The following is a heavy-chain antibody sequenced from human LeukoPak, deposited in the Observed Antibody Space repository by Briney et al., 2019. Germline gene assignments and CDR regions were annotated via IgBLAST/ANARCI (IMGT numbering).Heavy chain of an antibody. Sequence: SETLSLTCTVSGGSIAGGGDYWTWIRQLPGKGLEWIGYIYYRGRPYYNPSLMSRVAMSIDPSKNQFSLILSAVTAVATAIYYGAAGRGAAPAQFVPWGQGILVTVSS. J-gene: IGHJ5*02. V-gene: IGHV4-31*03. CDR3: AAGRGAAPAQFVP. D-gene: IGHD6-25*01. CDR2: IYYRGRP. CDR1: GGSIAGGGDY.